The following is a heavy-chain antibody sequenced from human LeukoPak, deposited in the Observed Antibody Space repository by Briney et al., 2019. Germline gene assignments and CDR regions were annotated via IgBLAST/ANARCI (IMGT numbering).Heavy chain of an antibody. CDR2: IHPTGNN. CDR3: ASHYSTSGIDAFDV. CDR1: GRSNNNDSYY. D-gene: IGHD6-13*01. V-gene: IGHV4-61*02. Sequence: SETLSLTCTATGRSNNNDSYYWIWIRPPAGKELEWIGRIHPTGNNMYHPSLESRVTILMDTSNKQFSLKLTYVTAADTAVYYCASHYSTSGIDAFDVWGQGTVVTVSS. J-gene: IGHJ3*01.